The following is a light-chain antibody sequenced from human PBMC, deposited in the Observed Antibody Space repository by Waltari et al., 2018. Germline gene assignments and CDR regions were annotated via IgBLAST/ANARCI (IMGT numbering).Light chain of an antibody. V-gene: IGKV1-8*01. CDR2: AAS. Sequence: AIRITQSPSSLSASTGDRVTITCRASQGISSYLAWYQQKPGKAPKLLIYAASTLQSGVPSRFSGSGSGTDFTLTITSLQLEDFATYYCQQSYKAPYTFGQGTNVEIK. J-gene: IGKJ2*01. CDR3: QQSYKAPYT. CDR1: QGISSY.